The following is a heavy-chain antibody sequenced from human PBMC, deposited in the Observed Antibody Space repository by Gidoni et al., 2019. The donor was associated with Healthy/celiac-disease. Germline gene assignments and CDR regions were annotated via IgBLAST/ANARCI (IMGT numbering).Heavy chain of an antibody. CDR2: IIPILGIA. Sequence: QVQLVQSGAEVKKPGSSVKVSCKASGGTFSSYAISWVRQAPGQGLEWMGRIIPILGIANYAQKFQGRVTITADKSTSTAYMELSSLRSEDTAVYYCARDDPVVAQTATSSHYYYYGMDVWGQGTTVTVSS. D-gene: IGHD2-15*01. CDR3: ARDDPVVAQTATSSHYYYYGMDV. J-gene: IGHJ6*02. V-gene: IGHV1-69*04. CDR1: GGTFSSYA.